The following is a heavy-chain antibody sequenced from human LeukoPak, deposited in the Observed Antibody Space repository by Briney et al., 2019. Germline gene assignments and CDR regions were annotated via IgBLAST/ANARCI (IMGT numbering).Heavy chain of an antibody. V-gene: IGHV3-15*01. CDR3: TTVTLTTIGWDN. CDR1: GFTFSHVW. Sequence: GGSLRLSCAASGFTFSHVWMSWVREAPGKGLEWVGRIKSKTDGGTTDYAGFVKGRFTISRDDSKNTLYLQMNSLNIEDTAVYYCTTVTLTTIGWDNWGQGTLVTVSS. D-gene: IGHD4-11*01. J-gene: IGHJ4*02. CDR2: IKSKTDGGTT.